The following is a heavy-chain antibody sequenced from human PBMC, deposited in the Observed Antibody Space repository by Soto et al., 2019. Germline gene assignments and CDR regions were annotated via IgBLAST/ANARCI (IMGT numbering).Heavy chain of an antibody. D-gene: IGHD6-6*01. J-gene: IGHJ6*02. CDR1: GGAFISYT. V-gene: IGHV1-69*13. CDR3: GARGYYGMDV. Sequence: SVKVSCKASGGAFISYTISWVRQAPGQGLEWMGGIIPIFGTANYAQKFQGRVTITADESTSTAYMELSSLRSEDRAVYYCGARGYYGMDVWGQGTTVTVSS. CDR2: IIPIFGTA.